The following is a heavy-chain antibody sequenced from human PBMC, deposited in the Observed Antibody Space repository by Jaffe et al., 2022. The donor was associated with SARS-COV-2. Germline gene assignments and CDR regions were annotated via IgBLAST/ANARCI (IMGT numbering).Heavy chain of an antibody. CDR1: GASITDVNYH. Sequence: QLRLQESGPGLVKPSETLSLTCTASGASITDVNYHWGWIRQPPGKGLEWIGSIYYTGRTYYNPSLRTRVTISVDTSKNQFSLRLTSVTAADTAIYYCARHIHRIAAVQHWFDPWGRGTLVSVSS. J-gene: IGHJ5*02. D-gene: IGHD6-13*01. CDR3: ARHIHRIAAVQHWFDP. V-gene: IGHV4-39*01. CDR2: IYYTGRT.